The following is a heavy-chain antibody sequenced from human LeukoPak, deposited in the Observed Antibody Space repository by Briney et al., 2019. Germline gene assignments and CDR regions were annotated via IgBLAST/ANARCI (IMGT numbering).Heavy chain of an antibody. D-gene: IGHD6-19*01. CDR1: GGSISSYY. CDR2: IYTNGST. CDR3: ARSQYSSGWSQEYAFDI. J-gene: IGHJ3*02. Sequence: SETLSLTCTVSGGSISSYYWTWIRQPAGKGLEWIGRIYTNGSTNYNPSLQSRVTMSVDMSKNQFSLKLSSVTAADTAVYYCARSQYSSGWSQEYAFDIWGQGTMVTVSS. V-gene: IGHV4-4*07.